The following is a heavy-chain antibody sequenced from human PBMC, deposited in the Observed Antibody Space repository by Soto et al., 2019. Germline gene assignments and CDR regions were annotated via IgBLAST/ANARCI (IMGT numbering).Heavy chain of an antibody. J-gene: IGHJ3*02. CDR2: IDPSDSYT. V-gene: IGHV5-10-1*01. CDR1: GYSFTSYW. Sequence: GESLKISCKCSGYSFTSYWISWVRQMPGKGLEWMGRIDPSDSYTNYSPSFQGHVTISADKSISTAYLQWSSLKASDTAMYHCARHMIVVATGAAFDIWGQGTMVTVSS. D-gene: IGHD3-22*01. CDR3: ARHMIVVATGAAFDI.